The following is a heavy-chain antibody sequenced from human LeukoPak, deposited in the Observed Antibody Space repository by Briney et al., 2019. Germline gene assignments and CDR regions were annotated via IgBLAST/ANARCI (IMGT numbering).Heavy chain of an antibody. CDR3: AKWSDYGDYPDY. J-gene: IGHJ4*02. CDR2: ISGSGGST. V-gene: IGHV3-23*01. CDR1: GFTFSSYA. D-gene: IGHD4-17*01. Sequence: PGGSLRLSCAASGFTFSSYAMSWVRQAPGKGLEWVSAISGSGGSTYYADSVKGRFTISRDNSKNTLYPQMNSLRAEDTAVYYCAKWSDYGDYPDYWGQGTLVTVSS.